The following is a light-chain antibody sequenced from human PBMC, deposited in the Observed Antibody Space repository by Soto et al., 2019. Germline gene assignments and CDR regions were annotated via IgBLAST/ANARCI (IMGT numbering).Light chain of an antibody. V-gene: IGLV2-23*01. CDR3: CSYARSGTLI. Sequence: QAVVTQPASVSGSPGQSITISCTGTSSDVGTYSLVSWYQQHPGKAPKLIIYEGSKRPSGVSSRFSGSKSGNTASLTLSGLQAEDEADYYCCSYARSGTLIFGGGTKLTVL. CDR1: SSDVGTYSL. J-gene: IGLJ2*01. CDR2: EGS.